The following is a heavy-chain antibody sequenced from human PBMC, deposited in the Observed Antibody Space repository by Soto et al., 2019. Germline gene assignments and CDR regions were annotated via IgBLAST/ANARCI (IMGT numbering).Heavy chain of an antibody. CDR2: ISYDGSNK. CDR3: AKDSEGCVDY. V-gene: IGHV3-30*18. D-gene: IGHD2-8*01. Sequence: GGSLRLSCAASGFTFSSYGMHWVRQAPGKGLEWVAVISYDGSNKYYADSVKGRFTISRDNSKNTLYLQMNSLRAEDTAVYYCAKDSEGCVDYWGQGTLVTVSS. CDR1: GFTFSSYG. J-gene: IGHJ4*02.